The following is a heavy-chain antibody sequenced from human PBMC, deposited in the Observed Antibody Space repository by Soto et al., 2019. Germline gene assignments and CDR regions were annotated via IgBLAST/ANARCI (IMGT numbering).Heavy chain of an antibody. J-gene: IGHJ6*02. Sequence: QVQLVESGGGVVQPGRSLRLSCAASGFTFSSYAMHWVRQAPGKGLEWVAVISYDGSNKYYADSVKGRFTISRDNSKNTLYLQMNSLRAEDTAVYYCARSGLTGYSSGSYKGVYYYYGMDVWGQGTTVTVSS. CDR3: ARSGLTGYSSGSYKGVYYYYGMDV. V-gene: IGHV3-30-3*01. CDR2: ISYDGSNK. CDR1: GFTFSSYA. D-gene: IGHD6-19*01.